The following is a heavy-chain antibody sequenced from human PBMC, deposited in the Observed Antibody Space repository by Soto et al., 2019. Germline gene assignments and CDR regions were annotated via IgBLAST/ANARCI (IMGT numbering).Heavy chain of an antibody. CDR3: ARVDEGCSSTSCYNDYYYGMDV. V-gene: IGHV1-3*01. CDR1: GYTFTSYA. CDR2: INAGNGNT. D-gene: IGHD2-2*02. J-gene: IGHJ6*02. Sequence: ASVKVSCKASGYTFTSYAMHWVRQAPGQRLEWMGWINAGNGNTKYSQKFQGRVTITRDTSASTAYMELSSVRSEDTAVYYCARVDEGCSSTSCYNDYYYGMDVWGQGTTVTVSS.